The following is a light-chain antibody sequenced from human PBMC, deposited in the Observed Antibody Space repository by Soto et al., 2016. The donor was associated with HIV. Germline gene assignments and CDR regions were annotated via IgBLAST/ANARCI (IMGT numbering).Light chain of an antibody. CDR3: QQANSFPPP. J-gene: IGKJ5*01. CDR1: QDINNY. CDR2: GAS. V-gene: IGKV1-16*02. Sequence: DIQMTQSPSSLSASVGDTVTITCRASQDINNYLAWFQQKPGKAPKSLIYGASTLQSGVSSKFSGIRSGTDFTLTISSLQPEDFATYYCQQANSFPPPFGQGTRLEIK.